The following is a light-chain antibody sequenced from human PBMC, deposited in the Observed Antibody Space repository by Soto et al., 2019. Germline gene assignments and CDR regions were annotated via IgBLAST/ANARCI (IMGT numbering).Light chain of an antibody. J-gene: IGKJ1*01. V-gene: IGKV1-39*01. CDR2: EAS. CDR1: QSIDTH. Sequence: DIRMTQSPSSLSASVGDRVTISCRASQSIDTHLNWYQQHPGKAPNALIYEASNLQSGVPSRFSGSGSGTDFTLTISGLQADDSAAYYCQQNYSPPGTFGQGTKVDIK. CDR3: QQNYSPPGT.